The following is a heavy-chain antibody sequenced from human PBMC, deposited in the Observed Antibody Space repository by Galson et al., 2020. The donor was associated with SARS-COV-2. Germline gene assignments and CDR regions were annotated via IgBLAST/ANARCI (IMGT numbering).Heavy chain of an antibody. Sequence: ASVKVSCKASGYTFTGYYMHWVRQAPGQGLEWMGWINPNSGGTNYAQKFQGWVTMTRDTSISTAYMELSRLRSDDTAVYYCARGGVSCGGDCYLVDAFDIWGQGTMVTVSS. D-gene: IGHD2-21*01. V-gene: IGHV1-2*04. CDR3: ARGGVSCGGDCYLVDAFDI. CDR2: INPNSGGT. J-gene: IGHJ3*02. CDR1: GYTFTGYY.